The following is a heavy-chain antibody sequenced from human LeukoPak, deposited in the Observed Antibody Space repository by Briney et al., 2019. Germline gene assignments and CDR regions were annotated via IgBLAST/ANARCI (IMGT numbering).Heavy chain of an antibody. V-gene: IGHV4-34*01. J-gene: IGHJ5*02. CDR2: INHSGST. D-gene: IGHD6-13*01. CDR3: ARGLYSSRTRTNWFDP. CDR1: GGSFSGYY. Sequence: SETLSLTCAVYGGSFSGYYWSWIRQPPGKGLEWIGEINHSGSTNYNPSLKSRVTISVDTSKNQFSLKLSSVTAADTAVYYCARGLYSSRTRTNWFDPWGQGTLVTVSS.